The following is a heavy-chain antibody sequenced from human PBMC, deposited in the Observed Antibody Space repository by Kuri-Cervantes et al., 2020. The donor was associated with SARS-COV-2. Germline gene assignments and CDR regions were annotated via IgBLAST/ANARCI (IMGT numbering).Heavy chain of an antibody. CDR2: ISWNSGSI. Sequence: GGSLRLSCAASGFTFSSYAMSWVRQAPGKGLEWVSGISWNSGSIGYEDSVKGRFTISRDNAKNSLYLQMNSLRAEDTALYYCAKAFYGGNRGGVDYWGQGTLVTVSS. V-gene: IGHV3-9*01. D-gene: IGHD4-23*01. J-gene: IGHJ4*02. CDR1: GFTFSSYA. CDR3: AKAFYGGNRGGVDY.